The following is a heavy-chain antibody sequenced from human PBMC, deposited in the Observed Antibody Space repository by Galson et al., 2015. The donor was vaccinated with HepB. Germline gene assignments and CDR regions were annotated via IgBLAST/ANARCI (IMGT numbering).Heavy chain of an antibody. J-gene: IGHJ3*02. CDR2: ISSQGVST. D-gene: IGHD6-19*01. V-gene: IGHV3-64*01. Sequence: LRLSCAASGFPFSSYAIDWVRQAPGQGLEYVSGISSQGVSTYYANSVKGRFTISRDNSKNTVYLQMGSLRAEDMAVYYCARDRSGSGWYRGAFDIWGQGTVVTVSS. CDR3: ARDRSGSGWYRGAFDI. CDR1: GFPFSSYA.